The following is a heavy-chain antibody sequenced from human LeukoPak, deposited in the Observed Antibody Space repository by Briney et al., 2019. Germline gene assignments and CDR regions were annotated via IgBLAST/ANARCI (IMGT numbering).Heavy chain of an antibody. CDR3: ARDGTSFGVFIILY. D-gene: IGHD3-3*01. J-gene: IGHJ4*02. Sequence: GGSVRLSCAASGFTFSSYWRSWLRQAPGKGLEWGANIKQDGSEKYYVDSVKGRFTISRDNATNSLYLQMNSLSAEDTAVYYCARDGTSFGVFIILYWGQGTLVSVSS. CDR1: GFTFSSYW. V-gene: IGHV3-7*01. CDR2: IKQDGSEK.